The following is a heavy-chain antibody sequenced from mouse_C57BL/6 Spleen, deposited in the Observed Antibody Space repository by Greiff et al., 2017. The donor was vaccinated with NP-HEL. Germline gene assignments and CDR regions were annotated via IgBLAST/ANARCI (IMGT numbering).Heavy chain of an antibody. Sequence: QVQLKQPGAELVMPGASVKLSCKASGYTFTSYWMHWVKQRPGQGLEWIGEIDPSDSYTNYNQKFKGKSTLTVDKSSSTAYMQLSSLTSEDSAVYYCARGRGYYAMDYWGQGTSVTVSS. CDR1: GYTFTSYW. CDR3: ARGRGYYAMDY. CDR2: IDPSDSYT. V-gene: IGHV1-69*01. J-gene: IGHJ4*01.